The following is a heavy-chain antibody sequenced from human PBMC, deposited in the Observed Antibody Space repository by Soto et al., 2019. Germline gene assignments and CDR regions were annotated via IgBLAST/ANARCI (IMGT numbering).Heavy chain of an antibody. D-gene: IGHD3-16*02. CDR2: ISSSSSYI. V-gene: IGHV3-21*01. CDR3: ARDTMITFWGVIAPDAFDI. CDR1: GFTFSSYS. J-gene: IGHJ3*02. Sequence: EVQLVESGGGLVKPGGSLRLSCEASGFTFSSYSMNWVRQAPGKGLEWVSSISSSSSYIYYADSVKGRFSISRDNAKNSLYLQMNSLRAEDTAVYYCARDTMITFWGVIAPDAFDIWGQGTMVTVSS.